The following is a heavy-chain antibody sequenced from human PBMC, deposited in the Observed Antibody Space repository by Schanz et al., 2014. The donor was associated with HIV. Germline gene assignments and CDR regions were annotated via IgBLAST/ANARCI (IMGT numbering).Heavy chain of an antibody. D-gene: IGHD1-26*01. CDR1: GFNFNNHA. CDR2: VIGSGVRT. V-gene: IGHV3-23*01. Sequence: EVQLLESGGGLEQPGGSLRLSCAASGFNFNNHALSWVRQAPGRGLEWVSTVIGSGVRTIYADSVKGRFTISRDNSKNTLSLHMNSLRVEDTAVYYCAKAKGSYSATTFYFDFWGQGTLVTVSS. CDR3: AKAKGSYSATTFYFDF. J-gene: IGHJ4*02.